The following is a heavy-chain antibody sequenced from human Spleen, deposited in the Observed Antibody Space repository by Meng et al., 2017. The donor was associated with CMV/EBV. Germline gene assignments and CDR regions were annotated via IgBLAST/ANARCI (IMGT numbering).Heavy chain of an antibody. V-gene: IGHV1-18*01. CDR2: ISGYNGRT. CDR3: TRDHDWGADY. CDR1: GYPFISYG. J-gene: IGHJ4*02. Sequence: VSCETSGYPFISYGISWVRQAPGKGLEWMGWISGYNGRTNYAQNFQGRVTMTSDSSIATAYMELSRLTSDDTAVYYCTRDHDWGADYWGQGTLVTVSS. D-gene: IGHD3-16*01.